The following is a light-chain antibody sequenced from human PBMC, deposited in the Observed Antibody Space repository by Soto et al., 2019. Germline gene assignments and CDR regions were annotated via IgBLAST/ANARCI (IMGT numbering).Light chain of an antibody. CDR3: SSYTTAYTQV. J-gene: IGLJ7*01. V-gene: IGLV2-14*01. CDR1: SSDVGHYDY. CDR2: EVT. Sequence: QSALTQPASVSGSPGQSITISCTGSSSDVGHYDYVSWYQQHPGKVPKLIISEVTVRPLGVSDRFYGSKSGNTASLTISRLQAEDEAHYYCSSYTTAYTQVFGGGTQLTDL.